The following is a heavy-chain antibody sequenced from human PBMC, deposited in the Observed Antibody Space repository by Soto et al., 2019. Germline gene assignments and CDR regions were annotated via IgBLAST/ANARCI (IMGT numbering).Heavy chain of an antibody. CDR1: GFTFSGSA. Sequence: LRLSCAASGFTFSGSAMHWVRQASGKGLEWVGRIRSKANSYATAYAASVKGRFTISRDDSKNTAYLQMNSLKTEDTAVYYCTRTYYYDSSGVNWFDPWGQGTLVTVSS. CDR3: TRTYYYDSSGVNWFDP. J-gene: IGHJ5*02. D-gene: IGHD3-22*01. V-gene: IGHV3-73*01. CDR2: IRSKANSYAT.